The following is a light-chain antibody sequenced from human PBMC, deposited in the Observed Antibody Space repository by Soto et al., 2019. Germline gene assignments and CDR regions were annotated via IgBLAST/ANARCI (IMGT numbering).Light chain of an antibody. CDR2: DAS. Sequence: EVVMTQSPSTLSVSPGERATLSCGASQSVSGNLAWYQQKPGQAPRLLIYDASTRATSVPARFSGSGSGTEFTLTISSLQSEDFAIYYCQQYNNWPPLTFAGRPEVVIK. V-gene: IGKV3-15*01. J-gene: IGKJ4*01. CDR3: QQYNNWPPLT. CDR1: QSVSGN.